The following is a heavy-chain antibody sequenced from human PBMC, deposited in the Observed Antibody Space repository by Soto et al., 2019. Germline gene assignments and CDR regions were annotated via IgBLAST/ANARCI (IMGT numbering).Heavy chain of an antibody. J-gene: IGHJ5*02. D-gene: IGHD2-2*01. CDR1: GYTFSNYC. CDR2: ISLYSDGT. V-gene: IGHV1-18*01. CDR3: ARVVPGAEAWFGP. Sequence: GASVKVSCKTSGYTFSNYCITWVLQAPGQPLEWLGWISLYSDGTNYAQKFQGRVSMTTDTSTTTAYMELRSLRPDDTAVYYCARVVPGAEAWFGPWGQGTLVTVSS.